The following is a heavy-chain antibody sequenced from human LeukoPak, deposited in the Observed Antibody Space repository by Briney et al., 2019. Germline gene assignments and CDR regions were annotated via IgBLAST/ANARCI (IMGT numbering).Heavy chain of an antibody. CDR1: GGSISSGYW. D-gene: IGHD6-13*01. CDR3: GRNGAYSLDY. Sequence: SETLSLTCAVSGGSISSGYWWSWVRQPPGKGLEWIGEIFHSGSTNYNPSLKSRVTISVDKSKNQFSLKRSSVTAADTAVYYCGRNGAYSLDYWGQGTLVTVSS. J-gene: IGHJ4*02. V-gene: IGHV4-4*02. CDR2: IFHSGST.